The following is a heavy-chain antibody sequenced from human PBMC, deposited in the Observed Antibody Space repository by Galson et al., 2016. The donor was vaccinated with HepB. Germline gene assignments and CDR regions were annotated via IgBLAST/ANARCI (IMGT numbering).Heavy chain of an antibody. CDR3: ARDRGSDGPRDWYFDL. V-gene: IGHV4-59*01. J-gene: IGHJ2*01. D-gene: IGHD5-24*01. CDR1: GVSTNSYY. Sequence: SETLSLTCTVSGVSTNSYYWSWIRQPPGKGLEWIGYVYNGGSTNYNPSLKSRVTISVDTPKNELSLRLTSVTPADTAIYYCARDRGSDGPRDWYFDLWGRGTLVTVSS. CDR2: VYNGGST.